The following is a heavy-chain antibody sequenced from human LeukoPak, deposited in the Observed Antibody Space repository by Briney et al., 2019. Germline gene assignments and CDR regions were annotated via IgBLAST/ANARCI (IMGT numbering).Heavy chain of an antibody. V-gene: IGHV4-34*01. CDR3: ARGRRRRRAIDY. J-gene: IGHJ4*02. Sequence: SETLSLTCAVYGGSFSGYYWSWIRQPPGKGLEWIGEINHSGSTNYNPSLKSRVTISVDTSKNQFSLKLRSVTAADTAVYYCARGRRRRRAIDYWGQGTLVTVSS. CDR2: INHSGST. CDR1: GGSFSGYY.